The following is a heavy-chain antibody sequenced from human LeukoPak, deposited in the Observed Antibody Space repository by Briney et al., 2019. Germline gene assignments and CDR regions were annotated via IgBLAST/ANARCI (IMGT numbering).Heavy chain of an antibody. V-gene: IGHV3-23*01. D-gene: IGHD6-6*01. CDR2: ISGSGGST. CDR3: AKDPSTSSSSAYY. CDR1: GFTFTNYA. J-gene: IGHJ4*02. Sequence: GGSLRLSRAASGFTFTNYAMSWVRQAPGKGLEWVSAISGSGGSTYYADSVKGRFTISRDNSKNTLYLQMNSLRAEDTAVYYCAKDPSTSSSSAYYWGQGTLVTVSS.